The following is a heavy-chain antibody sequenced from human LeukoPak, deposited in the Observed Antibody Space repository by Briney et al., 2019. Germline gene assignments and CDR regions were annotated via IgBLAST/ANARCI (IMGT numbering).Heavy chain of an antibody. CDR3: AKPGGGYFDS. D-gene: IGHD3-16*01. CDR2: ISRDGSDT. V-gene: IGHV3-30-3*02. CDR1: GFSFSSYA. Sequence: GGSLRLSCAASGFSFSSYAMSWVRQAPGKGLEWVTIISRDGSDTFYADSVRGRFTISRDNSKNMLYLQLNSLTTEDTALYYCAKPGGGYFDSWGQGTLVTVSS. J-gene: IGHJ4*02.